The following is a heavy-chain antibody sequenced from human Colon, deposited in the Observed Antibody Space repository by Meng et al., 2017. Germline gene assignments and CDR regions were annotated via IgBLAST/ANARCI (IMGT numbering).Heavy chain of an antibody. D-gene: IGHD4-17*01. CDR2: IKPDGSEK. Sequence: GESLKISCAASGFTFNNYWMSWVRQAPGKGLEWVANIKPDGSEKNYVDSVKGRFTISRDNAKNSLYLQMDSLRAEDTAVYYCARGTTMTTTVSVDYWGQGTMVTVSS. CDR1: GFTFNNYW. V-gene: IGHV3-7*01. J-gene: IGHJ4*03. CDR3: ARGTTMTTTVSVDY.